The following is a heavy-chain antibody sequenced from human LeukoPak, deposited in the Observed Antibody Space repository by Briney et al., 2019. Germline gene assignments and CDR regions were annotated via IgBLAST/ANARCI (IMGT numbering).Heavy chain of an antibody. Sequence: ASVKVSCKASGYTFTSYGISWVRQAPGQGLEWMGWISAYNGNTNYAQKLQGRVTMTTDTSTSTAYMELRSLRSDDTAVYYCARVPPRNYYDSSGYNDYWGQGTLVTVSS. J-gene: IGHJ4*02. CDR2: ISAYNGNT. V-gene: IGHV1-18*01. CDR1: GYTFTSYG. D-gene: IGHD3-22*01. CDR3: ARVPPRNYYDSSGYNDY.